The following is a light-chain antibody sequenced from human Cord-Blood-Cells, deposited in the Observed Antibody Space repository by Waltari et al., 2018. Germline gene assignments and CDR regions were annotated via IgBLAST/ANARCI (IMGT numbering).Light chain of an antibody. J-gene: IGKJ1*01. CDR2: KAS. V-gene: IGKV1-5*03. CDR1: QSISSW. Sequence: DIQMPQSPSTLSASVGDRVTITCRASQSISSWLAWYQQKPRKAPKLLIYKASSLESGVPTRFSGSGSGTEFTLTISSLQPDDFATYYCQQYNSYSRTFGQGTKVEIK. CDR3: QQYNSYSRT.